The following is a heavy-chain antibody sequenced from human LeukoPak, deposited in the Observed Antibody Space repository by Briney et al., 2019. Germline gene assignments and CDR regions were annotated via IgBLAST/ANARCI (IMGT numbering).Heavy chain of an antibody. CDR2: IYYSGST. V-gene: IGHV4-39*07. Sequence: PSETLSLTCTVSGGSISSSSYYWGWIRQPPGKGLEWIGSIYYSGSTYYNPSLKSRVTISVDTSKNQFSLKLSSVTAADTAVYYCARGPAARPSRIDYWGQGTLVTVSS. CDR1: GGSISSSSYY. D-gene: IGHD6-6*01. J-gene: IGHJ4*02. CDR3: ARGPAARPSRIDY.